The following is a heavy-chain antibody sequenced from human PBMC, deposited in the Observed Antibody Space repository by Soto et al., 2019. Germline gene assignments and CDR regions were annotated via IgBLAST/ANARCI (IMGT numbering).Heavy chain of an antibody. CDR1: GYSFTSYW. CDR3: ATILVDANYYYYGMDV. J-gene: IGHJ6*02. CDR2: IDPSDSYT. D-gene: IGHD2-8*02. V-gene: IGHV5-10-1*01. Sequence: RGESLKISCKGSGYSFTSYWISWVRQMPGKGLEWMGRIDPSDSYTNYSPSFQGHVTISADKSISTAYLQWSSLKASDTAMYYCATILVDANYYYYGMDVWGQGTTVTVSS.